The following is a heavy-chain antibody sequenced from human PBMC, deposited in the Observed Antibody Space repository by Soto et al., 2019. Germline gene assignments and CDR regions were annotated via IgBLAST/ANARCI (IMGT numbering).Heavy chain of an antibody. CDR2: INPSGGST. CDR3: ARAWGEYYDSSGYPYY. CDR1: GYTFTSHY. J-gene: IGHJ4*02. V-gene: IGHV1-46*01. D-gene: IGHD3-22*01. Sequence: GASVKVSCKASGYTFTSHYMHWVRQAPGQGLEWMGIINPSGGSTSYAQKFQGRVTMTRDTSTSTVYMELSSLRSEDTAVYYCARAWGEYYDSSGYPYYWGQGTLVTVSS.